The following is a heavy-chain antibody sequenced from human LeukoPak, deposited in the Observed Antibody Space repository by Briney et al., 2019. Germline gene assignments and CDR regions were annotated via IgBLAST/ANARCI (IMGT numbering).Heavy chain of an antibody. D-gene: IGHD2-15*01. CDR1: GYTFTSYY. Sequence: ASVKVSCKASGYTFTSYYMHWVRQAPGQGLEWMGIISPSGGSTSYAQQFQGRVTMTRDMSTSTVYMDLSSLRSDDTAVYYCARGQVVVAAMPHAFDIWGQGTMVTVSS. CDR2: ISPSGGST. CDR3: ARGQVVVAAMPHAFDI. J-gene: IGHJ3*02. V-gene: IGHV1-46*01.